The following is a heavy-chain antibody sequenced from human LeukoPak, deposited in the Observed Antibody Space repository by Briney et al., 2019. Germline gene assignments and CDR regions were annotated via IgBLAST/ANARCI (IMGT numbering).Heavy chain of an antibody. V-gene: IGHV1-18*04. CDR1: GYTFTSHG. J-gene: IGHJ4*02. Sequence: ASVKGSCKASGYTFTSHGISWVRQAPGQGLEWMGWVSTYNGNTNYVPKYQGRVTMTTDTSTSTAYMELRSLRSDDTAVYYCARDVDTATDQINDYWGQGTLVTVSS. CDR3: ARDVDTATDQINDY. D-gene: IGHD5-18*01. CDR2: VSTYNGNT.